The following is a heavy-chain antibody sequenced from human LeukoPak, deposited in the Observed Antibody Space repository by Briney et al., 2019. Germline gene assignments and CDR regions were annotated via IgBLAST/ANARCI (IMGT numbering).Heavy chain of an antibody. V-gene: IGHV3-74*01. D-gene: IGHD1/OR15-1a*01. J-gene: IGHJ4*02. CDR2: IDSDGSGT. Sequence: GGSLRLSCAASGFTFSTYAMSWVRQAPGKGLVWVSRIDSDGSGTSYADSVKGRFTISRDDVKNMLYLQMNSLRVEDTGLYYCSTVEHFWGQGTLVTVSS. CDR1: GFTFSTYA. CDR3: STVEHF.